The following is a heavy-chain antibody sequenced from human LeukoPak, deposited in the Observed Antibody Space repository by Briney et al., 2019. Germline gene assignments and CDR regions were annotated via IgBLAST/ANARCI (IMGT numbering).Heavy chain of an antibody. CDR3: ARRLVGATTYWFDP. CDR2: IYPGDSDT. V-gene: IGHV5-51*01. D-gene: IGHD1-26*01. CDR1: GYSFTNYW. J-gene: IGHJ5*02. Sequence: GESLKISCKGSGYSFTNYWIGWVRQMPGKGLEWMGVIYPGDSDTRYSPSFQGQVTISADNSISTAYLQWSSLKASDTAMYYCARRLVGATTYWFDPWGQGTLVTVSS.